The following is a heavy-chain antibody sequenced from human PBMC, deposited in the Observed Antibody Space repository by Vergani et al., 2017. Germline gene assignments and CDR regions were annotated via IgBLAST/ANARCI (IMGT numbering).Heavy chain of an antibody. Sequence: QVQLQESGPGLVKPSETLSLNCTVSNDSISSYYWRWIRQPAGKGLEWIGRLSTSGNSNYNPSLKSRVTMSVDTSRNQFFLILTSVTAADTAVYYCARETASSSSGRYFQHWGQGTLVTVSS. V-gene: IGHV4-4*07. CDR3: ARETASSSSGRYFQH. J-gene: IGHJ1*01. CDR2: LSTSGNS. CDR1: NDSISSYY. D-gene: IGHD6-6*01.